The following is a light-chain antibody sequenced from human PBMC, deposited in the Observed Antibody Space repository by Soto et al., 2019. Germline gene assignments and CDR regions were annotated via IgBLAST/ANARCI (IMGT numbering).Light chain of an antibody. Sequence: DIQMTQSPSTLSAGVGDRVTITCRASQRISTYLNWYQQKPGKAPTLLIYAASSLQSGVPSRFSGGGSGTDFTLTINTLQPEDFANYFCQQCYSSPRTFGQGTKVDIK. J-gene: IGKJ1*01. CDR3: QQCYSSPRT. V-gene: IGKV1-39*01. CDR2: AAS. CDR1: QRISTY.